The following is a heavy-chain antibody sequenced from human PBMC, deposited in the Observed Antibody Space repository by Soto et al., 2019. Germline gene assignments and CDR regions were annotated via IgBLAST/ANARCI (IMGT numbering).Heavy chain of an antibody. CDR1: GYTFTGYY. CDR3: ARVPLSIAVAGTPNWFDP. D-gene: IGHD6-19*01. J-gene: IGHJ5*02. V-gene: IGHV1-2*04. CDR2: INPNSGGT. Sequence: ASVKVSCKASGYTFTGYYMHWVRQAPGQGLEWMGWINPNSGGTNYAQKFQGWVTMTRDTSTSTAYMELSSLRSEDTAVYYCARVPLSIAVAGTPNWFDPWGQGTLVT.